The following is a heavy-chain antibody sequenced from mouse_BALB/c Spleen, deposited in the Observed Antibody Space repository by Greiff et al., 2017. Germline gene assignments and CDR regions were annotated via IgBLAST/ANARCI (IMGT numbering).Heavy chain of an antibody. CDR1: GYAFSSYW. Sequence: LVESGAELVRPGSSVKISCKASGYAFSSYWMNWVKQRPGQGLEWIGQIYPGDGDTNYNGKFKGKATLTADKSSSTAYMQLSSLTSEDSAVYFCARDYGYSAMDYWGQGTSVTVSS. CDR3: ARDYGYSAMDY. V-gene: IGHV1-80*01. J-gene: IGHJ4*01. CDR2: IYPGDGDT. D-gene: IGHD1-2*01.